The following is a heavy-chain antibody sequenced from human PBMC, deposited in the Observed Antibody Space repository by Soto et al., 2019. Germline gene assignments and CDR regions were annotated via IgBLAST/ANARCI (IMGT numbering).Heavy chain of an antibody. Sequence: ASVKFSCKASGYTFSSYGFSWVRQAPGQGLEWMGWISAYNGDTNYPQKFQARVTMTTDTSTSTAYLDLRSLRSEDTAVYYCARVGGGGYDYYYYFYGMYVWGQGTTVTVSS. CDR1: GYTFSSYG. D-gene: IGHD5-12*01. V-gene: IGHV1-18*01. CDR3: ARVGGGGYDYYYYFYGMYV. CDR2: ISAYNGDT. J-gene: IGHJ6*02.